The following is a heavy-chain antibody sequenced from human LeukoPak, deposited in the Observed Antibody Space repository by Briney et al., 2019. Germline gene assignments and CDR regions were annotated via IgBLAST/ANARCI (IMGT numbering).Heavy chain of an antibody. CDR2: IHYTGST. CDR3: ARAGTYDTIAYYYDY. CDR1: GGSVSNYY. D-gene: IGHD3-22*01. J-gene: IGHJ4*02. Sequence: PSETLSLTCTVSGGSVSNYYWSWIRQPPGKGLEWIGYIHYTGSTNYNPSLESRVTLSVDTSKNQFSLKLRSVTAADTAVYFCARAGTYDTIAYYYDYWGQGTLVTVSA. V-gene: IGHV4-59*02.